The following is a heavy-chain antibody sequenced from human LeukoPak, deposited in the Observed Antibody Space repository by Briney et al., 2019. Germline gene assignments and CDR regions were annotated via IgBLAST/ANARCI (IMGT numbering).Heavy chain of an antibody. CDR1: GFTFYDSV. Sequence: GGSLRLSCAASGFTFYDSVMQWVRHAPGKGLEWVSRIYWDSGNVDYAHSVKGRFTISRDNAKNSLYLEMNRQKTEDTALYYCVKGNIGCSYYFDSWVQGTLVTVSS. CDR3: VKGNIGCSYYFDS. D-gene: IGHD2/OR15-2a*01. CDR2: IYWDSGNV. V-gene: IGHV3-9*01. J-gene: IGHJ4*02.